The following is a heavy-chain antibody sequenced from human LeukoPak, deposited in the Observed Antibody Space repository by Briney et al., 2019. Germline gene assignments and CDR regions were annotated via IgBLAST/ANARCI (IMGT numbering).Heavy chain of an antibody. CDR1: GGSISSYY. CDR3: ARGVNSGYFDY. D-gene: IGHD1-26*01. V-gene: IGHV4-59*01. Sequence: SETLSLPCTVSGGSISSYYWTWIRQPPGKGLEWIGYIYYSGSTNYNPSLKSRVTISVDTSKNQFSLKLTSVTAADTAVYYCARGVNSGYFDYCGQGTLVTVSS. CDR2: IYYSGST. J-gene: IGHJ4*02.